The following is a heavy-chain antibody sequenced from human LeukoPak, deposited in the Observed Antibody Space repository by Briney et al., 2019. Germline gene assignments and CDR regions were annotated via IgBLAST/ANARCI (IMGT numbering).Heavy chain of an antibody. CDR1: GFTFSSYW. CDR2: IKQDGSEK. CDR3: AKDPEIVGATYFDY. V-gene: IGHV3-7*03. D-gene: IGHD1-26*01. J-gene: IGHJ4*02. Sequence: PGGSLRLSCAASGFTFSSYWMSWVRQAPGKGLEWVANIKQDGSEKYYVDSVKGRFTISRDNAKNSLHLQMNSLRAEDTAVYYCAKDPEIVGATYFDYWGQGTLVTVSS.